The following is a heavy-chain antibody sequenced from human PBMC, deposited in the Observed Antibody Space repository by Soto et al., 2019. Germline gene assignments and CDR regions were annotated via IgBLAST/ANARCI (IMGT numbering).Heavy chain of an antibody. CDR1: GFTFSSYW. CDR3: ARDLWFGFEGSYYYYYGMDA. CDR2: IKQDGSEK. J-gene: IGHJ6*02. V-gene: IGHV3-7*01. Sequence: EVQLVESGGGLVQPGGSLRLSCAASGFTFSSYWMSWVRQAPGKGLEWVANIKQDGSEKYYVDSVKGRFTISRDNAKNSLYLQMNSLRAEDTAVYYCARDLWFGFEGSYYYYYGMDAWGQGTTVTVSS. D-gene: IGHD3-10*01.